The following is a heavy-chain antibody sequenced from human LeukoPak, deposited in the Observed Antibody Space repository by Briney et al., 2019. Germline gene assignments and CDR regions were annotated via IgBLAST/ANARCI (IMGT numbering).Heavy chain of an antibody. CDR3: AREATVVVAPMVL. CDR2: IYYSGST. Sequence: SETLSLTCTVSGDSITSYYWSWIRQPPGKGLEWIGNIYYSGSTNYNPSLKSRVTISVDTSKNQFSLKLSSVTAADTAVYCCAREATVVVAPMVLWGQGSLVTVSS. V-gene: IGHV4-59*12. D-gene: IGHD2-15*01. CDR1: GDSITSYY. J-gene: IGHJ4*02.